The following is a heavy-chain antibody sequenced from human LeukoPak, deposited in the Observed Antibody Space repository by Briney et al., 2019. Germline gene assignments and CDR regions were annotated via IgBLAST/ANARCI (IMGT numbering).Heavy chain of an antibody. V-gene: IGHV4-34*01. D-gene: IGHD3-10*01. J-gene: IGHJ5*02. CDR3: ATIYGSGSRARFDP. CDR2: INHSGST. Sequence: SETLSLTCAVYGGSFSGYYWSWIRQPPGKGLEWIGEINHSGSTNYNPSLKSRVTISVDTSKNQFSLKLSSVTAADTAVYYCATIYGSGSRARFDPWGQGTLVTASS. CDR1: GGSFSGYY.